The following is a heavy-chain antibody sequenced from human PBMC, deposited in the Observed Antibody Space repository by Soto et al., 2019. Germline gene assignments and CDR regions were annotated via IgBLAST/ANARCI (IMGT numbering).Heavy chain of an antibody. CDR1: GFTFSSYW. D-gene: IGHD3-3*01. CDR2: IKQDGSEK. CDR3: ARDKYYDFWSGYSGSMDV. Sequence: GSLNLSCAAAGFTFSSYWMSWVRQAPGKGLEWVANIKQDGSEKYYVDSVKGRFTISRDNAKNSLYLQMNSLRAEDTAVYYCARDKYYDFWSGYSGSMDVWGKGTTVTVSS. V-gene: IGHV3-7*01. J-gene: IGHJ6*04.